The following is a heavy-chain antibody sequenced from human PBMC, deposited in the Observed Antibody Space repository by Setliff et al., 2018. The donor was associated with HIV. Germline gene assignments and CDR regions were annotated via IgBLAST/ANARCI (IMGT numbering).Heavy chain of an antibody. V-gene: IGHV3-23*01. D-gene: IGHD1-7*01. CDR1: GFTFSNYA. J-gene: IGHJ3*02. Sequence: GWSLRLSCATSGFTFSNYAMGWVRQAPGKGLEWVSTIGAVGGPTHYAESVKGRFTISKDNSKNTLYLQMNSLRAEDTAVYYCAKDGDYRNWDYDAFDIWGQGTMVTVSS. CDR3: AKDGDYRNWDYDAFDI. CDR2: IGAVGGPT.